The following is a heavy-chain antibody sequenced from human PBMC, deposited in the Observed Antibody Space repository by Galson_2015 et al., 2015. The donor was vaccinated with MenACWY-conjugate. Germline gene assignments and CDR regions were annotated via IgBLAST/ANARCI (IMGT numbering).Heavy chain of an antibody. CDR3: AREAGALLLFDD. D-gene: IGHD2-15*01. Sequence: SLRLSCAASGFSFSSYNMHWVRQAPGKGLECVAFISYDGNKKSYTDSVKGRFTISRDNSKNTLYLQMNGLRTDDTALYYCAREAGALLLFDDWGHGTLVTGCS. J-gene: IGHJ4*01. CDR1: GFSFSSYN. CDR2: ISYDGNKK. V-gene: IGHV3-30*10.